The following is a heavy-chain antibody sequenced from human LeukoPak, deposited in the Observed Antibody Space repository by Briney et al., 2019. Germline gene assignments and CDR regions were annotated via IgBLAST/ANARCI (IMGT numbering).Heavy chain of an antibody. J-gene: IGHJ4*02. V-gene: IGHV3-49*03. CDR1: GFSFCDYA. CDR2: ISSKAFGATP. D-gene: IGHD4-17*01. CDR3: TRNTVPVHFDY. Sequence: GRSLRLSCTSVGFSFCDYAVSWFRQAPGKGLEWVGYISSKAFGATPQYAPSVRGRFTISRDDSKSIAHPQMNSLKTEDTAMYYCTRNTVPVHFDYWGQGTPVTVSS.